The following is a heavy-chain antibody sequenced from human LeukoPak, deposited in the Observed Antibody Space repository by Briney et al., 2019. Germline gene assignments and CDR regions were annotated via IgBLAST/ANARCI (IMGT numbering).Heavy chain of an antibody. CDR2: ISSNTI. J-gene: IGHJ3*02. CDR1: GFTFSSYS. Sequence: PGGSLRLSCAASGFTFSSYSMNWVRQAPGKGLEWVSYISSNTIYYADSVKGRFTISRDNAKNSLYLQMNSLRAEDTALYYCASERGDAFDIWGQGTMVTVSS. CDR3: ASERGDAFDI. V-gene: IGHV3-48*04.